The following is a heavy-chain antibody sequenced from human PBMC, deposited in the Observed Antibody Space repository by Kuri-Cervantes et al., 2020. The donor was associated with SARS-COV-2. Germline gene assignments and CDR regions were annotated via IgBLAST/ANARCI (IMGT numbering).Heavy chain of an antibody. CDR2: IYSGGST. CDR3: ARDLSPYCSGGSCYSDY. Sequence: MSWVRQAPGKALEWVSVIYSGGSTYYADSVKGRFTISRDNAKNSLYLQMNSLRAEDTAVYYCARDLSPYCSGGSCYSDYWGQGTLVTVSS. D-gene: IGHD2-15*01. J-gene: IGHJ4*02. V-gene: IGHV3-53*01.